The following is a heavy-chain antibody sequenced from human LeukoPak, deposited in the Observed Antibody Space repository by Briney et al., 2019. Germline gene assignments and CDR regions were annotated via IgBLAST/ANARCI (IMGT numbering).Heavy chain of an antibody. CDR1: GFTFSSYG. J-gene: IGHJ4*02. D-gene: IGHD2-2*02. Sequence: GGSLRLSCAASGFTFSSYGMHWVRQAPGKGLEWVAVIWYDGSNKYYADSVKGRFTISRDNSKNTLYLQMNSLRAEDTAVYYCARSKYCSSTSCYILDYWGQGTLVTVSS. V-gene: IGHV3-33*01. CDR3: ARSKYCSSTSCYILDY. CDR2: IWYDGSNK.